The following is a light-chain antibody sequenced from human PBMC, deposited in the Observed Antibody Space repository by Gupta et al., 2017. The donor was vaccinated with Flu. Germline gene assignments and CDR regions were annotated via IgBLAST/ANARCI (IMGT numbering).Light chain of an antibody. CDR1: RSAFVDYNY. Sequence: SITISCTGSRSAFVDYNYSSWYQKDPVKAPKLLIYEVTTRPSVASNRFSGSKSGNTASLTISGLQAEDESDYYCCSYTSTRTVVFGGGTKLTVL. V-gene: IGLV2-14*01. J-gene: IGLJ3*02. CDR2: EVT. CDR3: CSYTSTRTVV.